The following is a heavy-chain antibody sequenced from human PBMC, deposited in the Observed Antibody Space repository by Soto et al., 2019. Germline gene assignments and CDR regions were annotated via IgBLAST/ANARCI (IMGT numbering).Heavy chain of an antibody. CDR3: ARLLDTAMVYYYYGMDV. J-gene: IGHJ6*02. D-gene: IGHD5-18*01. CDR1: GFTFSSYS. V-gene: IGHV3-21*01. Sequence: PGGSLRLSCAASGFTFSSYSMNWVRQAPGKGLEWVSSISRSSSYIYYADSVKGRFTISRDNAKNSLYLQMNSLRAEDTAVYYCARLLDTAMVYYYYGMDVWGQGTTVTAP. CDR2: ISRSSSYI.